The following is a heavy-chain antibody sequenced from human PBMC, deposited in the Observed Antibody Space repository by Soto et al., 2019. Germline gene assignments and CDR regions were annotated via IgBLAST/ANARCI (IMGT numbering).Heavy chain of an antibody. CDR2: ISSSSSTI. D-gene: IGHD3-10*01. CDR1: GFTFSSYS. J-gene: IGHJ4*02. Sequence: EVQLVESGGGLVQPGGSLRLSCAASGFTFSSYSMNWVRQAPGKGLEWVSYISSSSSTIYYADSVKGRFTISRDNAKNSLYLQMNSLRAEDTAVYYCARDRVLLWFGEEYYFDYWGQGTLVTVSS. V-gene: IGHV3-48*01. CDR3: ARDRVLLWFGEEYYFDY.